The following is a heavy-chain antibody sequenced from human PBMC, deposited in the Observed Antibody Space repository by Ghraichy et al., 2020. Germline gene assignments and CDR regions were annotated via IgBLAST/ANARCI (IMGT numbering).Heavy chain of an antibody. CDR3: ARASGNRDAFDI. CDR2: IYYSGST. CDR1: GGSVSSGSYY. D-gene: IGHD1/OR15-1a*01. J-gene: IGHJ3*02. Sequence: SETLSLTCTVSGGSVSSGSYYWSWIRQPPGKGLEWIGYIYYSGSTNYNPSLKSRVTISVDTSKNQFSLKLSSVTAADTAVYYCARASGNRDAFDIWGQGTMVTVSS. V-gene: IGHV4-61*01.